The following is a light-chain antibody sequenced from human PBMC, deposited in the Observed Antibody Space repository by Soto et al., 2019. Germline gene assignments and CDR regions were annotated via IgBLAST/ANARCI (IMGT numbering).Light chain of an antibody. Sequence: EIVLTHSPDTLSLSPGERATLSCRASQSVGNNYLAWYQQRPGQAPRLVIYGASNRATGIPDRFSAWGSGTEFTLTISSLQSEDFAVYYCQQYGSSPPWTFGQGTKVDIK. CDR2: GAS. J-gene: IGKJ1*01. CDR3: QQYGSSPPWT. V-gene: IGKV3-20*01. CDR1: QSVGNNY.